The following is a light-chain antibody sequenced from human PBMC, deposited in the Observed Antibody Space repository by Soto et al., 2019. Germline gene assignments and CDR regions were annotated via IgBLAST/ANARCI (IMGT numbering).Light chain of an antibody. Sequence: DIQMTQSPSSLSASVGDRVTITCRASQNINNFLNWYQQQPGKAPNLLIYAAPSLQSGVPSRFSGSGSGTDFTLTISSLQPEDFATYYCQQSFTTPRTFGQGTKVEIK. CDR3: QQSFTTPRT. V-gene: IGKV1-39*01. J-gene: IGKJ1*01. CDR2: AAP. CDR1: QNINNF.